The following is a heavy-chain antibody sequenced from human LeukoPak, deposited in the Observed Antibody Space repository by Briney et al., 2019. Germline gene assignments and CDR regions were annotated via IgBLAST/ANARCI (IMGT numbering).Heavy chain of an antibody. V-gene: IGHV5-51*01. Sequence: GESLKISCKGSGYSFTNYWIGWVRQMPGKGLEWMGIIYPGDSDTRYSPSFQGQVTISADKSINVAYLQWSSLKASDTAMYYCARGPGSGYCSSTTCYIYGMDVWGQGTTVTVSS. J-gene: IGHJ6*02. D-gene: IGHD2-2*02. CDR3: ARGPGSGYCSSTTCYIYGMDV. CDR1: GYSFTNYW. CDR2: IYPGDSDT.